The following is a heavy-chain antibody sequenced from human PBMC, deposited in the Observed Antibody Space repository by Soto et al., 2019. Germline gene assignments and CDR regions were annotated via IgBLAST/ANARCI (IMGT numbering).Heavy chain of an antibody. V-gene: IGHV1-24*01. CDR1: GYTLTELS. J-gene: IGHJ4*02. Sequence: ASVKVSCKVSGYTLTELSMHWVRQAPGKGLEWMGGFDPEDGETIYAQKFQGRVTMTEDKFTDTAYLELSSPRSEDTAVYYCATSTLIAARFDYWGPGTLVTVSS. CDR2: FDPEDGET. CDR3: ATSTLIAARFDY. D-gene: IGHD6-6*01.